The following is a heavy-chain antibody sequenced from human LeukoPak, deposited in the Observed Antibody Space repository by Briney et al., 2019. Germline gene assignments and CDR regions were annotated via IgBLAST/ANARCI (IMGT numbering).Heavy chain of an antibody. Sequence: ASVKVSCKTSGYTFTGFSLNWVRQAPGQGLEWVGSINTKSGGTNYAQNFQGRVTMTRDTSIRTVYMELSKLRSDDTAVYYCARDVAAAGFFLDGGLYYFFDNWGQGTLVTVSS. V-gene: IGHV1-2*02. CDR2: INTKSGGT. J-gene: IGHJ4*02. D-gene: IGHD6-13*01. CDR3: ARDVAAAGFFLDGGLYYFFDN. CDR1: GYTFTGFS.